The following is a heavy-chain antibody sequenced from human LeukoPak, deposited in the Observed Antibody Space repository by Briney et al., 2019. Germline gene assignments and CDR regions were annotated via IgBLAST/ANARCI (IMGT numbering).Heavy chain of an antibody. CDR3: TIVRGYCGGDCYS. CDR1: GFTFSSYG. D-gene: IGHD2-21*02. CDR2: IKSKIDGGTT. V-gene: IGHV3-15*05. J-gene: IGHJ4*02. Sequence: PGGSLRLSCAASGFTFSSYGMHWVRQAPGKGLEWVGRIKSKIDGGTTDYAAPVKGRFTISREDSKNTLYLQMNSLETEDTAVYYCTIVRGYCGGDCYSWGQGTLVTVSS.